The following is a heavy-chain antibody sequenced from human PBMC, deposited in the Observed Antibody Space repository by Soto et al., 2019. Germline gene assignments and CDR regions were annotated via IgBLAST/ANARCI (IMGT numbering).Heavy chain of an antibody. Sequence: GGSQRLSWAAAGFTFRSYARTWVRQAPGKGLEWVSAISSNGGSTYHADSVTGRFTISRDNSKNTLYLQMNSLKADDTAVYYCAKGRCTSCPSDYWGEGTLVTVSS. CDR1: GFTFRSYA. D-gene: IGHD2-2*01. V-gene: IGHV3-23*01. CDR3: AKGRCTSCPSDY. CDR2: ISSNGGST. J-gene: IGHJ4*02.